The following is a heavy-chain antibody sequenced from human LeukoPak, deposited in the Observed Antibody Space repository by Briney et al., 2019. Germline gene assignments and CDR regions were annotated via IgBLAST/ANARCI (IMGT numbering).Heavy chain of an antibody. CDR1: GFTVSSNY. V-gene: IGHV3-53*01. J-gene: IGHJ6*02. Sequence: PGGSLRLSCAASGFTVSSNYMSWVRQAPGKGLEWVSVIYSGGSTYYADSVKGRFTISGDNSKNTLYLQMNSLRAEDTAVYYCARLGDDYYGMDVWGQGTTVTVSS. CDR3: ARLGDDYYGMDV. CDR2: IYSGGST. D-gene: IGHD2-21*02.